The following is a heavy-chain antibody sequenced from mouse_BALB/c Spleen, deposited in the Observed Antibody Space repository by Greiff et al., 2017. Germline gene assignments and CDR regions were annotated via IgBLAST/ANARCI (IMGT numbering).Heavy chain of an antibody. J-gene: IGHJ1*01. CDR2: ISSGGST. D-gene: IGHD2-4*01. CDR3: ARGWYDYDYWYFDV. V-gene: IGHV5-6-5*01. CDR1: GFTFSSYA. Sequence: DVKLVESGGGLVKPGGSLKLSCAASGFTFSSYAMSWVRQTPEKRLEWVASISSGGSTYYPDSVKGRFTISRDNARNILYLQMSSLMSEDTAMYYCARGWYDYDYWYFDVWGAGTTVTVSS.